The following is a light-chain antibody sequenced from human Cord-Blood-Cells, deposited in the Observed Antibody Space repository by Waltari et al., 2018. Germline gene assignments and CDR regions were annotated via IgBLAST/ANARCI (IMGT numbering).Light chain of an antibody. Sequence: EIVLTQSPATLSLSTGERVTLSCRASQSVSSSLAWYQQKPGQAPRLLIYDASNRATGIPARFSGSGSGTDFTLTISSLEPEDFAVYYCQQRSNWPPLTFGGGTKVEIK. V-gene: IGKV3-11*01. J-gene: IGKJ4*01. CDR3: QQRSNWPPLT. CDR2: DAS. CDR1: QSVSSS.